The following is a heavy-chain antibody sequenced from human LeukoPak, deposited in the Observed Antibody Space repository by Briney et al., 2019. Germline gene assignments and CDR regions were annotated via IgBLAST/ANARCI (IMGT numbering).Heavy chain of an antibody. CDR1: GESFSGYY. Sequence: PSETLSLTCAVYGESFSGYYWSWIRQPPGKGLEWIGEINHSGSTNYNPSLKSRVTISVDTSKNQFSLKLSSVTAADTAVYYCARVPGGWSLDYWGQGTLVTVSS. V-gene: IGHV4-34*01. CDR3: ARVPGGWSLDY. J-gene: IGHJ4*02. CDR2: INHSGST. D-gene: IGHD6-19*01.